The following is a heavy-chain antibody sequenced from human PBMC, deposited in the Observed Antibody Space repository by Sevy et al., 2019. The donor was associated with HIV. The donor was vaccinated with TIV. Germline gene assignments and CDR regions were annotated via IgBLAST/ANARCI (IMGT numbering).Heavy chain of an antibody. CDR2: ISSLSNYI. CDR1: GFTFSGYS. Sequence: GGSLRLSCVASGFTFSGYSTNWVRQAPGKGLEWVSSISSLSNYIYYADSVKGRFTISRDNAKNSLYLQMNSLRAEDTAVYYCARDPERGPVTGSLDYWGQGTLVTVSS. CDR3: ARDPERGPVTGSLDY. J-gene: IGHJ4*02. V-gene: IGHV3-21*01. D-gene: IGHD6-19*01.